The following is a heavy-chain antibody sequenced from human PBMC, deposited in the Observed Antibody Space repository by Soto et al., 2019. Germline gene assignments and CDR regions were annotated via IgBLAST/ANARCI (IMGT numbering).Heavy chain of an antibody. D-gene: IGHD3-22*01. CDR2: IYYRGNT. J-gene: IGHJ5*01. V-gene: IGHV4-39*02. Sequence: PSETLSLTCAVSGGSISSSSYYWGWICQPPGKGLEWIGSIYYRGNTYYNPSLKSRVTISVDTSKNHFSLNLSSVTAADTAVYYCARVDSNTDMDSWCQGILVTVSA. CDR1: GGSISSSSYY. CDR3: ARVDSNTDMDS.